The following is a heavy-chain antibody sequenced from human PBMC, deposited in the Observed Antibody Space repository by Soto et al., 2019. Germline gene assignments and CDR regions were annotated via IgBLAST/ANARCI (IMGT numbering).Heavy chain of an antibody. CDR3: ARQAYYYDSSGYRTASLFDY. CDR2: IYYSGST. J-gene: IGHJ4*02. V-gene: IGHV4-39*01. D-gene: IGHD3-22*01. CDR1: GGSISSSSYY. Sequence: SETLSLTCTVSGGSISSSSYYWGWIRQPPGKGLEWIGSIYYSGSTYYNPSLKSRVTISVDTSKNQFSLKLSSVTAADTAVYYCARQAYYYDSSGYRTASLFDYWGQGTLVTVSS.